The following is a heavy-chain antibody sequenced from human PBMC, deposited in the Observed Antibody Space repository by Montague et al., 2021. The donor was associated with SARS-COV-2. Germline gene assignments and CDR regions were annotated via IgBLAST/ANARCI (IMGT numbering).Heavy chain of an antibody. CDR1: GFTFSSYW. D-gene: IGHD1-26*01. Sequence: SLRLSRAASGFTFSSYWMHWVRQAPGKGLVWVSRINSDGSITKNADSVKGRFTISRDNAKNTLYLQMNSLRAEDTAVYYCARDYYDAHYGMDVWGQGTTVTVSS. V-gene: IGHV3-74*01. J-gene: IGHJ6*02. CDR3: ARDYYDAHYGMDV. CDR2: INSDGSIT.